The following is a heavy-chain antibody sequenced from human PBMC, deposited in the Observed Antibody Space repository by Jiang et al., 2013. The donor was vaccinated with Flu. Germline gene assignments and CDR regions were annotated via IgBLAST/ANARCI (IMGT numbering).Heavy chain of an antibody. J-gene: IGHJ4*02. V-gene: IGHV4-39*01. CDR1: GGSISSTTFY. CDR3: AKLSRFGEIFGYFDY. D-gene: IGHD3-10*01. Sequence: SLTCSVSGGSISSTTFYWAWIRQPPGKGLEWIGSVYYSGTTYYSPSLKSRLTISVDTSKNQFSLKLSSVTAADTAVYYCAKLSRFGEIFGYFDYWGQGTLVTVSS. CDR2: VYYSGTT.